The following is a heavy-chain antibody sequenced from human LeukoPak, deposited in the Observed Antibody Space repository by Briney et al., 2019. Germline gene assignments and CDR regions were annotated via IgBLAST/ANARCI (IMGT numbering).Heavy chain of an antibody. CDR2: INHSGST. D-gene: IGHD2-15*01. J-gene: IGHJ4*02. V-gene: IGHV4-34*01. CDR3: ARDCSGGSCPDY. CDR1: GGSFSGYY. Sequence: PSETLSLTCAVYGGSFSGYYWSWIRQPPGKGLEWIGEINHSGSTNYNPSLKSRVTISVDTSKNQFSLKLSSVTAADTAVYYCARDCSGGSCPDYWGQGTLVTVSS.